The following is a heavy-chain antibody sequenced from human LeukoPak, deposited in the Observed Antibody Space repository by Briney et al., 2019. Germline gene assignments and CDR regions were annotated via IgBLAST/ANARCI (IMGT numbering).Heavy chain of an antibody. Sequence: ASVKVSCKASGYTFTGYYMHWVRQAPGQGLEWMGWINTNTGNPTYAQGFTGRFVFSLDTSVSTAYLQISSLKAEDTAVYYCARDMGSNHWSFDYWGQGTLVTVSS. D-gene: IGHD2-15*01. V-gene: IGHV7-4-1*02. CDR3: ARDMGSNHWSFDY. CDR2: INTNTGNP. CDR1: GYTFTGYY. J-gene: IGHJ4*02.